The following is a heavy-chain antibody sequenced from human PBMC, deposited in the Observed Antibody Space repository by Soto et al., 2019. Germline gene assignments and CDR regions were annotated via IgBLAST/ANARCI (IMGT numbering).Heavy chain of an antibody. CDR1: GCSISSGGYS. D-gene: IGHD1-7*01. CDR3: ARTESGTFDP. J-gene: IGHJ5*02. Sequence: SETLSLTCAVSGCSISSGGYSWSWIRQPPGKGLEWIGYIYHSGSTYYNPSLKSRVTISVDRSKNQFSLKLSSVTAADTAVYYCARTESGTFDPWGQGTLVTVSS. V-gene: IGHV4-30-2*01. CDR2: IYHSGST.